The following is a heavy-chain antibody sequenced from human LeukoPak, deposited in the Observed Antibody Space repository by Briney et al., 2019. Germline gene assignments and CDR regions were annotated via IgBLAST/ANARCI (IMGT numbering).Heavy chain of an antibody. CDR2: TSGDGITT. J-gene: IGHJ4*02. V-gene: IGHV3-43*02. CDR3: ATASGYARFDY. Sequence: GGSLRLSCAASGFTFHNYAIHWVRQAPGKGLEWVSLTSGDGITTYFADSVKGRFTISRDNSRNMLYLQMNSLRAEDTAVYYCATASGYARFDYWGQGTLVTVSS. CDR1: GFTFHNYA. D-gene: IGHD5-12*01.